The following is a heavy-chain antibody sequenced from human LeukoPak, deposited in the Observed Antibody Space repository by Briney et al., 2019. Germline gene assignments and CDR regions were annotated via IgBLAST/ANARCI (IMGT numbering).Heavy chain of an antibody. Sequence: GGSLRLSCAASGFTFSSYAMSWVRQAPGKGLEWVSAISGSGGSTYYADSVKGRFTISRGNAKNTLYLQMNSLRPEDKAVYYCAKRTGRGYSYGLIDYWGQGTLVTVSS. CDR3: AKRTGRGYSYGLIDY. V-gene: IGHV3-23*01. D-gene: IGHD5-18*01. J-gene: IGHJ4*02. CDR2: ISGSGGST. CDR1: GFTFSSYA.